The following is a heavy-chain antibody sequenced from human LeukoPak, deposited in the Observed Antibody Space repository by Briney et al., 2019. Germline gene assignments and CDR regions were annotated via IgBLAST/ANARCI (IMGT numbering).Heavy chain of an antibody. V-gene: IGHV4-34*01. Sequence: PSEALSHTCGVYGDSFDNYYWNWIRQFPEKRLEWIGEVDHSGRTTYGPSLQGRVTISVDTSKSQFSLKLNSVTAADTAVYFCAATNYFYGSGSFHKRDSWGQGTLATVSS. J-gene: IGHJ4*02. CDR2: VDHSGRT. D-gene: IGHD3-10*01. CDR1: GDSFDNYY. CDR3: AATNYFYGSGSFHKRDS.